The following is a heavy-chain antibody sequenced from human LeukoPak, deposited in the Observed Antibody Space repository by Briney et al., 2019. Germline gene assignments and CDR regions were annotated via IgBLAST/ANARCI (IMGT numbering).Heavy chain of an antibody. CDR3: ARKHYYDSSGFFPPMDY. D-gene: IGHD3-22*01. CDR1: GFTVSSNS. Sequence: GGSLSLSCAASGFTVSSNSMSWVRQAPGKGLEWVSVIYSGGSTFYADSVKGRFTISRDNSKNTLYLQMNSPRAEDTAVYYCARKHYYDSSGFFPPMDYWGQGTLVTVSS. CDR2: IYSGGST. J-gene: IGHJ4*02. V-gene: IGHV3-66*01.